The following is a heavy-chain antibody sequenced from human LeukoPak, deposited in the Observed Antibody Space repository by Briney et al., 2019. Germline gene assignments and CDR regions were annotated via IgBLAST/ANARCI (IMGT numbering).Heavy chain of an antibody. CDR3: AREHYYDSSGYYPVFDY. J-gene: IGHJ4*02. D-gene: IGHD3-22*01. CDR2: ISYDGGNK. CDR1: GFTFSSYA. V-gene: IGHV3-30-3*01. Sequence: GRSLRLSCAASGFTFSSYAMHWVRQAPGKGLEWVAVISYDGGNKYYADSVKGRFTISRDNSKNTLYLQMNSLRAEDTAVYYCAREHYYDSSGYYPVFDYWGQGTLVTVSS.